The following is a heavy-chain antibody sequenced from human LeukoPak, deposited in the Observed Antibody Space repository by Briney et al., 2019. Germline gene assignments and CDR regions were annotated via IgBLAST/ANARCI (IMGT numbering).Heavy chain of an antibody. V-gene: IGHV3-30*18. Sequence: GGSLRLSCAASGFTFSSYGMHWVRQAPGKGLEWVAVISCDGSNKYYADSVKGRFTISRDNSKNTLYLQMNSLRAEDTAVYYCAKVVVPAAIGYYSYGMDVWGQGTTVTVSS. CDR3: AKVVVPAAIGYYSYGMDV. J-gene: IGHJ6*02. D-gene: IGHD2-2*01. CDR1: GFTFSSYG. CDR2: ISCDGSNK.